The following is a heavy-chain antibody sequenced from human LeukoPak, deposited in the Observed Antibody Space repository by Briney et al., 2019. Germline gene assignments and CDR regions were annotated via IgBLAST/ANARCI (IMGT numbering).Heavy chain of an antibody. CDR2: IYYSGST. D-gene: IGHD1-26*01. CDR1: GGSIISSSDY. V-gene: IGHV4-39*01. CDR3: ARLFPSGSFVDY. J-gene: IGHJ4*02. Sequence: SETLSLTCTVSGGSIISSSDYWGWIRQPPGKGLEWIGSIYYSGSTYYNPSLKSRVTISVDTSKNQFSLKLGSVTAADTAVYYCARLFPSGSFVDYWGQGTLVTVSS.